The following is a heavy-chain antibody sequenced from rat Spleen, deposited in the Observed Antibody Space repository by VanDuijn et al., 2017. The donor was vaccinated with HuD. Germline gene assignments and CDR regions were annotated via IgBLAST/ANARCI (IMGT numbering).Heavy chain of an antibody. J-gene: IGHJ1*01. CDR3: ARRGYNNQWYFDF. CDR2: ISYDGSST. V-gene: IGHV5-29*01. D-gene: IGHD1-10*01. Sequence: EVQLVESDGGLVQPGRSLKLSCAASGFTFSDYYMAWVRQAPTKGLEWVATISYDGSSTYYRDSVKGRFTISRDNGKSTLYLQMNSLRSEDTATYYCARRGYNNQWYFDFWGPGTMVTVSS. CDR1: GFTFSDYY.